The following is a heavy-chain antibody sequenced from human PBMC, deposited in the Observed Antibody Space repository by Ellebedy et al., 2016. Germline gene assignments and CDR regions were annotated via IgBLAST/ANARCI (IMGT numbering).Heavy chain of an antibody. CDR1: GGSISSYY. V-gene: IGHV4-59*12. Sequence: SETLSLTCTVSGGSISSYYWSWIRQPPGKGLEWIGYIYYSGSTNYNPSLKSRVTISVDTSKNQFSLKLSSVTAADTAVYYCATQALAYCGGDCYPFDYWGQGTLVTVSS. D-gene: IGHD2-21*02. J-gene: IGHJ4*02. CDR3: ATQALAYCGGDCYPFDY. CDR2: IYYSGST.